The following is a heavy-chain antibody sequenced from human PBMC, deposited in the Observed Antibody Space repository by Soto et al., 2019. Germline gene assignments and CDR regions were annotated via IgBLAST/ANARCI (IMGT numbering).Heavy chain of an antibody. Sequence: WGSLRLSCVASRFTFITYEIHLFRHSPVEGLEWVSYISSGGSTVYYADSVKGRFTISRDNTRNSPYLQMNSLRDEDTALYYCVRYCSTTLCNGVATRTFDYWGQGTLVTVSS. CDR1: RFTFITYE. CDR2: ISSGGSTV. J-gene: IGHJ4*02. D-gene: IGHD2-2*01. V-gene: IGHV3-48*03. CDR3: VRYCSTTLCNGVATRTFDY.